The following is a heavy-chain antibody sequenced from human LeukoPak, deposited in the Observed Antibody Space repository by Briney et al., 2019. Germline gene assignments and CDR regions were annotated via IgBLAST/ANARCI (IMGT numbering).Heavy chain of an antibody. J-gene: IGHJ4*02. CDR3: ARGGYGDYVYDY. D-gene: IGHD4-17*01. Sequence: PSETLSLTCAVSGYSISSGYYWGWIRQPPGKGLEWIGSIYHSGSTYYNPSLKSRVTISVGTSKNQFSLKLSSVTAADTAVYYCARGGYGDYVYDYWGQGTLVTVSS. CDR1: GYSISSGYY. CDR2: IYHSGST. V-gene: IGHV4-38-2*01.